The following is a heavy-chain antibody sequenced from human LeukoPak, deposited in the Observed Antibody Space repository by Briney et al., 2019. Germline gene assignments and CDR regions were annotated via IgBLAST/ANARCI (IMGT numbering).Heavy chain of an antibody. CDR2: IYSSGNT. V-gene: IGHV4-39*01. J-gene: IGHJ4*02. CDR3: AKSNGYGLIDY. Sequence: SETLSLTCTVSGGSISSHTYYWGWVRQSPGKGLEWIGNIYSSGNTYYNASLKSRVTMYIDTSRNQFSLKLSSVTAADTAMYYCAKSNGYGLIDYWGQGTLVTVSS. CDR1: GGSISSHTYY. D-gene: IGHD5-12*01.